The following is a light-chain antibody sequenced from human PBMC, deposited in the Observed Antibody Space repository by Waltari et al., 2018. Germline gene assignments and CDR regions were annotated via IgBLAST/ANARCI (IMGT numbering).Light chain of an antibody. CDR1: DSNIGAGYD. Sequence: QSVLTQPPSVSGAPGQSVHISCTGSDSNIGAGYDVHWYQQLPGTAPRLIIFDNTHRASGVPDRFSGTKFGTSASLAINGLRAEDEADYYCQACDSTFGVVFGGGTKLTVL. CDR2: DNT. J-gene: IGLJ2*01. V-gene: IGLV1-40*01. CDR3: QACDSTFGVV.